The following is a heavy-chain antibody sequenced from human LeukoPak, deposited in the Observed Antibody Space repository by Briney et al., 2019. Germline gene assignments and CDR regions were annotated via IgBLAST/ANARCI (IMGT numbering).Heavy chain of an antibody. J-gene: IGHJ4*02. V-gene: IGHV3-30-3*01. D-gene: IGHD3-3*01. CDR1: GFTFSSYA. Sequence: GGSLRLSCAASGFTFSSYAMHWVRQAPGKGLEWVAVISYDGSNKYYADSVKGRFTISRDNSKNTLYLQMNSLRAEDTAVYYCARYTIFGVVTSLWGQGTLVTVSS. CDR3: ARYTIFGVVTSL. CDR2: ISYDGSNK.